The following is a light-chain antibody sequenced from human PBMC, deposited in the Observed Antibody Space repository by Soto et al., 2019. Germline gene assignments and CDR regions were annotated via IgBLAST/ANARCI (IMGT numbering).Light chain of an antibody. Sequence: MKISVATLSVTTEERATLSCRASQSVGSNVAWYQQKPGQAPRLLIYGASSRATGIPARVSGSGSGTDITLTISSLQSDDVGVYYCQQYNERLPWRFCQGGNVDIK. CDR3: QQYNERLPWR. CDR2: GAS. CDR1: QSVGSN. J-gene: IGKJ1*01. V-gene: IGKV3-15*01.